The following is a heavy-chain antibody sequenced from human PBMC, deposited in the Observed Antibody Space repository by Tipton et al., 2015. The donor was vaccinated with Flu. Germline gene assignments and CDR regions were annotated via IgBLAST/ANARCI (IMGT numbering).Heavy chain of an antibody. D-gene: IGHD6-19*01. CDR3: ARGAGTFGAFEI. Sequence: GLVKPSETLSLTCAVSGYSITSGYYWGWIRQPPGMGLEWIGNIYHSGTTYYNPSLKSRLTIYVDKSKNHFSLRLTSVTAADTAVYYCARGAGTFGAFEIWGQGTMVTVSS. CDR1: GYSITSGYY. V-gene: IGHV4-38-2*01. CDR2: IYHSGTT. J-gene: IGHJ3*02.